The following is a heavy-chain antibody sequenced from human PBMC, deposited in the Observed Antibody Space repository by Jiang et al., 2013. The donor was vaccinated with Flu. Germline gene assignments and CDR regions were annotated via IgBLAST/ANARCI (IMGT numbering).Heavy chain of an antibody. J-gene: IGHJ6*02. CDR2: IFASGNT. Sequence: GLVKPSQTLSLTCSVSGVSMTSGDYSWTWIRQPTGKGLEWIGRIFASGNTNYKSSLKSRVTILIDTSRKELSLKLNSVTAADTAVYYCAQTRGGNYYSVFYFGLAVWGQGTTVTVSS. CDR3: AQTRGGNYYSVFYFGLAV. CDR1: GVSMTSGDYS. V-gene: IGHV4-61*02. D-gene: IGHD1-26*01.